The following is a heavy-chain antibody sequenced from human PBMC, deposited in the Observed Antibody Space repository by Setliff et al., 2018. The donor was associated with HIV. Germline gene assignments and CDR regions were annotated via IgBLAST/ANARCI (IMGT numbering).Heavy chain of an antibody. CDR3: ARMVRGLILRGYHYHADV. CDR1: GGSFDNYF. V-gene: IGHV4-34*01. Sequence: SETLSLTCAVYGGSFDNYFWTWIRQSPERGLEWIGEITHSEGTTYSPYLKSRLTISLDTSKNQISLKLTSVTAADTAVYYCARMVRGLILRGYHYHADVWGKGTTVTSPQ. J-gene: IGHJ6*04. D-gene: IGHD3-10*01. CDR2: ITHSEGT.